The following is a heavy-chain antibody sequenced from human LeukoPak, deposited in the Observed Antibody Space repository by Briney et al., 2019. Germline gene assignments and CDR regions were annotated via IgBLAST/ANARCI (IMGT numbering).Heavy chain of an antibody. V-gene: IGHV1-18*04. J-gene: IGHJ4*02. D-gene: IGHD3-16*02. CDR3: AIHYDYVWGSYRSTDYFDY. CDR2: ISAYNGNT. CDR1: GYTFTGYY. Sequence: ASVKVSCKASGYTFTGYYMHWVRQAPRQGLEWMGWISAYNGNTNYAQKLQGRVTMTTDTSTSTAYMELRSLRSDDTAVYYCAIHYDYVWGSYRSTDYFDYWGQGTLVTVSS.